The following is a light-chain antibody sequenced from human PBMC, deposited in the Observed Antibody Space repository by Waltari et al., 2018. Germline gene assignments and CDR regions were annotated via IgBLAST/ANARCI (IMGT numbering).Light chain of an antibody. CDR2: NHN. V-gene: IGLV1-44*01. CDR1: ESNIGSHP. Sequence: QSVLTQPPSASGTPGQRITISCSGGESNIGSHPVAWYQQIPGTAPKLLIYNHNRRPSGVPDRISASTSGTSASLAISGLQSDDESDYYCSSWDDNLNVLVFGGGTKVTV. J-gene: IGLJ2*01. CDR3: SSWDDNLNVLV.